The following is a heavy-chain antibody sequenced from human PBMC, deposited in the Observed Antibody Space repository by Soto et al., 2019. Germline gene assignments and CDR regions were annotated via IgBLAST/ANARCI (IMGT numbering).Heavy chain of an antibody. V-gene: IGHV5-51*01. CDR1: GYSFTSYW. Sequence: PGESLKISCKGSGYSFTSYWIGWVRKMPGKGLEWMGIIYPGDSDTRYSPSFQGQVTISADKSISTAYLQWSSLKASDTAMYYCARQTYCGGDCYSDAFDIWGQGTMVTVSS. CDR2: IYPGDSDT. J-gene: IGHJ3*02. D-gene: IGHD2-21*02. CDR3: ARQTYCGGDCYSDAFDI.